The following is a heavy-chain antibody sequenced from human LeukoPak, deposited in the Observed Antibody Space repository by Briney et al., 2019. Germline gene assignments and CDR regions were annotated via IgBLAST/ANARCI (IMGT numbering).Heavy chain of an antibody. CDR3: ARVGGDVQLERRERWTFDV. D-gene: IGHD1-1*01. CDR2: IYDSGNT. J-gene: IGHJ3*01. Sequence: SETLSLICTVSGGSISSYYWSWIRQPPGKGLEWIGYIYDSGNTNYSPSLKSRVTISVETSKSQFSLKLTSVTAADTAIYYCARVGGDVQLERRERWTFDVWGQGTMVTVSS. V-gene: IGHV4-59*01. CDR1: GGSISSYY.